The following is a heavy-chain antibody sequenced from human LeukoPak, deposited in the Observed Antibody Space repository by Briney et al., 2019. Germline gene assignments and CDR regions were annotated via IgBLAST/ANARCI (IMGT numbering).Heavy chain of an antibody. CDR2: IIPIFGTA. V-gene: IGHV1-69*13. J-gene: IGHJ6*02. D-gene: IGHD5-18*01. Sequence: ASVKVSCKASGGTFSSYAISWVRQAPGQGLEWMGGIIPIFGTANYAQKFQGRVTITADESTSTAYMELSSLRSEDTAVYYCARGEVQLWLVYYGMDVWGQGTTVTVSS. CDR1: GGTFSSYA. CDR3: ARGEVQLWLVYYGMDV.